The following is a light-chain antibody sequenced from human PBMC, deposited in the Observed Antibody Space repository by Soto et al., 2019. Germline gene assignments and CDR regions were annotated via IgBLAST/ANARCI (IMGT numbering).Light chain of an antibody. J-gene: IGLJ1*01. V-gene: IGLV2-23*02. CDR1: SSDVGSYNL. Sequence: QSVLTRPASVSGSPGQSITISCTGTSSDVGSYNLVSWYQQHPGKAPKLMIYEVSKRPSGVPNRFSGSKSGNTASLTISGLQAEDEADYYCCSYAGSPYVFGTGTKVTVL. CDR3: CSYAGSPYV. CDR2: EVS.